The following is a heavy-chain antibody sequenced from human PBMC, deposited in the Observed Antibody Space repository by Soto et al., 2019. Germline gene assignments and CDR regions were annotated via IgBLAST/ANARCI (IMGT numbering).Heavy chain of an antibody. CDR3: AVLHSSSTSYIDC. CDR2: IWGDGTNE. J-gene: IGHJ4*02. V-gene: IGHV3-30*02. Sequence: GGSLRLSCVGSGFTFSSYGIHWVRQAPGKGLECVASIWGDGTNEDYADSVEGRFTVSKDNSKNTVYLEMNSLRDEDTAVYYCAVLHSSSTSYIDCWGQGALVTVSS. D-gene: IGHD6-13*01. CDR1: GFTFSSYG.